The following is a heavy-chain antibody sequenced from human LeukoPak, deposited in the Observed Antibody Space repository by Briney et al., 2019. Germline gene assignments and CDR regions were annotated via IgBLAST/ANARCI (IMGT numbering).Heavy chain of an antibody. D-gene: IGHD1-14*01. V-gene: IGHV1-2*02. Sequence: GASVKVSCKASGYTFAGYYMHWVRQAPGQGLEWMGWINPNSGGTNYAQKFQGRVTITADKTTSTAYMELSSLRSEDTAVYYCARDHPDRDAFDIWGQGTMVTVSS. CDR3: ARDHPDRDAFDI. CDR1: GYTFAGYY. CDR2: INPNSGGT. J-gene: IGHJ3*02.